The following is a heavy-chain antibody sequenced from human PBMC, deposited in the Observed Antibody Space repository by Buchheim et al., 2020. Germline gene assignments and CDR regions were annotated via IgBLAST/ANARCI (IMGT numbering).Heavy chain of an antibody. CDR1: GFTFSSYG. CDR2: IWYDGSNK. D-gene: IGHD3-3*01. V-gene: IGHV3-33*06. J-gene: IGHJ6*02. Sequence: QVQLVESGGGVVQPGRSLRLSCAASGFTFSSYGMHWVRQAPGKGLEWVAVIWYDGSNKYYADSVKGRFTISRDNSKNTLYLQMNSLRAEDTAVYYCAKEDITIFGVVIIYYYGMDVWGQGTT. CDR3: AKEDITIFGVVIIYYYGMDV.